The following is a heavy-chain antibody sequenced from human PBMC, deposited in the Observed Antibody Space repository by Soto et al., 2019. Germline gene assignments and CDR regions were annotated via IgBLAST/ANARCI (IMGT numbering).Heavy chain of an antibody. Sequence: PSETLSLTCAVYGGSFSGYYWSWIRQPPGKGLEWIGEINHSGSTNYNPSLKSRVTISVDTSKNQFSLKLSSVTAADTAVYYCAGQYCSGGSCSVDYWGQGTLVTVSS. CDR2: INHSGST. CDR1: GGSFSGYY. CDR3: AGQYCSGGSCSVDY. D-gene: IGHD2-15*01. V-gene: IGHV4-34*01. J-gene: IGHJ4*02.